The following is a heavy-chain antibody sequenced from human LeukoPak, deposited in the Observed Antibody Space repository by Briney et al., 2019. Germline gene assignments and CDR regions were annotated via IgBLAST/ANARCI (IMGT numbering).Heavy chain of an antibody. CDR1: GFTFSSYP. V-gene: IGHV3-30*04. D-gene: IGHD3-16*01. CDR3: ARNFRYNMITPSPFDY. CDR2: ISYDGTNK. Sequence: GGSLRLSCAASGFTFSSYPMHWVRQAPGKGLEWVAVISYDGTNKYYTDSVKGRFTISRDNSKNTLYLQMNSLRAEDTAVYYCARNFRYNMITPSPFDYWGQGTLVTVSS. J-gene: IGHJ4*02.